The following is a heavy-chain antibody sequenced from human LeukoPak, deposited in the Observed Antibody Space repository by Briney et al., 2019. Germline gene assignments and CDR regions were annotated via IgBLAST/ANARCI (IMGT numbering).Heavy chain of an antibody. CDR2: ISAYNGNT. D-gene: IGHD1-26*01. J-gene: IGHJ4*02. Sequence: ASLKVSCKASGDTFTSYGISWVRQAPGQGLEWMGWISAYNGNTNYAQKLQGRVTMTTDTSTSTAYMELRSLRSDDTAVYYCARAEVGATSDSFWGQGTLVTVSS. CDR1: GDTFTSYG. CDR3: ARAEVGATSDSF. V-gene: IGHV1-18*01.